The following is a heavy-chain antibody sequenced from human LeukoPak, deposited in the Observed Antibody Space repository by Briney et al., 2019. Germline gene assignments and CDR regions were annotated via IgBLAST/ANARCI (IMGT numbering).Heavy chain of an antibody. CDR1: GLSISDNY. J-gene: IGHJ4*02. V-gene: IGHV3-11*04. Sequence: PGGSLRLSCAASGLSISDNYMSWVRQAPGKGLEWVSYISSSGSIIYYSDSVKGRFTISRDNAKNSLYLQMNSLRAEDTAVYYCASKIRYWGQGTLVTVSS. CDR3: ASKIRY. CDR2: ISSSGSII.